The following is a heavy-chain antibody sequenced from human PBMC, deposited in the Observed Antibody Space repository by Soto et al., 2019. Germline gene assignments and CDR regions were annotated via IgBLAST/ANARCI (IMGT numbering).Heavy chain of an antibody. V-gene: IGHV3-30*18. CDR1: GFTFSSYG. D-gene: IGHD5-18*01. J-gene: IGHJ4*02. Sequence: QVQLMESGGGVVQPGRSLRLSCAASGFTFSSYGMHWVRQAPGKGLEWVAVISYEGSNKYYADSVKGRFTISRDNSKNTLYLQMNSLRAEDTAVYYCAKDQGYSYGYLDYWGQGTLVTVSS. CDR2: ISYEGSNK. CDR3: AKDQGYSYGYLDY.